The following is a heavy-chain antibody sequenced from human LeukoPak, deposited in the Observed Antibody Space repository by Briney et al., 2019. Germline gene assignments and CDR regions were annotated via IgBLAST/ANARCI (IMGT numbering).Heavy chain of an antibody. CDR3: AREQQLAFGY. Sequence: SETLSLTCAVYGGSFSDHYWSWIRQPPGKGLEWIGEINHSGSTNYNPSLKSRVTISVDTSKNQFSLKLSSVTAADTAVYYCAREQQLAFGYWGQGTLVTVSS. D-gene: IGHD6-13*01. V-gene: IGHV4-34*01. CDR1: GGSFSDHY. J-gene: IGHJ4*02. CDR2: INHSGST.